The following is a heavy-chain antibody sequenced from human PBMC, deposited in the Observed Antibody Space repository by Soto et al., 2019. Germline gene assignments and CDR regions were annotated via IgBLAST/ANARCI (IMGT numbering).Heavy chain of an antibody. CDR2: IYNNGET. CDR3: ARDYRTSAGRHFDY. V-gene: IGHV4-30-2*01. J-gene: IGHJ4*02. Sequence: QLRLEESGSRLVKTSQTVSLTCAVSGGSLSRGTDSWSWIRQPPGKALEWIGFIYNNGETYYNPSLKSRVPISVDRSKNQFSLKLSAVTAADTAVYYCARDYRTSAGRHFDYWGQGILVTVSS. CDR1: GGSLSRGTDS. D-gene: IGHD3-16*02.